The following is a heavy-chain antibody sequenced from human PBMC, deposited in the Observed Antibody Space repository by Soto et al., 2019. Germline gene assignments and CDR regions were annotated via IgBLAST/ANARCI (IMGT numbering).Heavy chain of an antibody. D-gene: IGHD3-10*01. CDR2: IIYSGST. CDR1: GGSFSDYD. V-gene: IGHV4-34*01. J-gene: IGHJ4*02. Sequence: QVQLQQWGAGLLKPSETLSLTCAVYGGSFSDYDWSWIRQPPGKGLEWIGEIIYSGSTNYNPSLKNRVTXXVXTXXNQFSLKLSSVTAADTAVYYCARGQVYGSGSYPADWGQGTLVTVSS. CDR3: ARGQVYGSGSYPAD.